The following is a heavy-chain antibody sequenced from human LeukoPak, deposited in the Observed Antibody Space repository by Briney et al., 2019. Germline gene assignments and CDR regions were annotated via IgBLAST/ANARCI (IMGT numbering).Heavy chain of an antibody. CDR1: GFTFSMSA. CDR2: ISSNGGST. D-gene: IGHD3-10*01. Sequence: PGGSLRLSCSASGFTFSMSAMHWVRQGPGKGLQYVSAISSNGGSTYYADSVKGRFTISRDNSKNTPHLQMSSLRPEDTAVYYCVGVRWFGGSNWFDPWGQGTLVTVSS. V-gene: IGHV3-64D*09. J-gene: IGHJ5*02. CDR3: VGVRWFGGSNWFDP.